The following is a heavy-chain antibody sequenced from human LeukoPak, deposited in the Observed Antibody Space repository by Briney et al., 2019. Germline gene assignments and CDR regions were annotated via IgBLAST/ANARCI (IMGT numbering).Heavy chain of an antibody. CDR1: GFTFSTYW. D-gene: IGHD3-3*01. J-gene: IGHJ4*02. CDR2: INQGGTEK. V-gene: IGHV3-7*01. Sequence: PGGSLRLSCAASGFTFSTYWMSWVRQAPGKGLEWVANINQGGTEKYYVDSVKGRFTISRDNAKNSLYLQMNSLRAEDTAVYYCARDHERLLKHRITIFGVVMARERPKGHYFDYWGQGTLVTVSS. CDR3: ARDHERLLKHRITIFGVVMARERPKGHYFDY.